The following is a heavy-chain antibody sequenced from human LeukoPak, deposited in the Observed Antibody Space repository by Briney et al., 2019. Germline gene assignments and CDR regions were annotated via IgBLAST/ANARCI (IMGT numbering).Heavy chain of an antibody. Sequence: ASVKVSCKASGYTFTGYYMHWVRQAPGQGLEWMGRINPNSGGTNYAQKFQGRVTMTRDTSISTAYMELSRLRSDDTAVYYCARGGSGWYPNDAFDIWGQGTMVTVSS. CDR2: INPNSGGT. J-gene: IGHJ3*02. D-gene: IGHD6-19*01. V-gene: IGHV1-2*06. CDR3: ARGGSGWYPNDAFDI. CDR1: GYTFTGYY.